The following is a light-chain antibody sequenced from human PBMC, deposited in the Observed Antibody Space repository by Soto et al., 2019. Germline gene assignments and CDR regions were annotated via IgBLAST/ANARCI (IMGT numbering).Light chain of an antibody. CDR1: QSVSSSY. CDR3: QQYGSSVIT. V-gene: IGKV3-20*01. J-gene: IGKJ5*01. Sequence: EFVLTQSPCTLSLSAGERATLSCGASQSVSSSYLAWYQQKPGQAPRLLIYGASSRATGIPDRFSGSGYGTDFTLTISRLETEDFAVYYCQQYGSSVITFGQGTRLEIK. CDR2: GAS.